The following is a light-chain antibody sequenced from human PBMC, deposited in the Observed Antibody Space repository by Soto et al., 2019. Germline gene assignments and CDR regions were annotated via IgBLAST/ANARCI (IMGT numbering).Light chain of an antibody. Sequence: DIQMTQSPSTRSASVGDRVTITFRASQSISSWLAWYQQKPRKAPKLLVYKASSLERGVPSRFRDSGSGTEVTLPISMLQPDDFATYYCQQYNSYYTLGQGHKLEI. J-gene: IGKJ2*01. V-gene: IGKV1-5*03. CDR2: KAS. CDR1: QSISSW. CDR3: QQYNSYYT.